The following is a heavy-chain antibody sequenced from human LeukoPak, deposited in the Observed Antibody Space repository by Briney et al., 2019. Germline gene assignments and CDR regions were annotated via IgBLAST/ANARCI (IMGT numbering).Heavy chain of an antibody. J-gene: IGHJ4*02. CDR1: RFTFTDYG. V-gene: IGHV3-21*01. D-gene: IGHD5-24*01. CDR2: ISSSSSYI. Sequence: PGGSLRLSCAASRFTFTDYGMNWVRQAPGKGLEWVSSISSSSSYIYYADSVKGRFTISRDNAKNSLYLQMNSLRAEDTAVYYCAKHKLEMDTIPYYLDYWGQGTLVTVSS. CDR3: AKHKLEMDTIPYYLDY.